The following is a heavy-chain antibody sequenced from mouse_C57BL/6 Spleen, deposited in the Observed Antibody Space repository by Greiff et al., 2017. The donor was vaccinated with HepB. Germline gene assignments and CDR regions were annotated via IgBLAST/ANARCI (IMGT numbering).Heavy chain of an antibody. Sequence: VQLKESGGDLVKPGGSLKLSCAASGFTFSSYGMSWVRQTPDKRLEWVATISSGGSYTYYPDSVKGRFTISRDNAKNTLYLQMSSLKSEDTAMYYCARLTTVVAPYYYAMDYWGQGTSVTVSS. D-gene: IGHD1-1*01. CDR3: ARLTTVVAPYYYAMDY. V-gene: IGHV5-6*01. J-gene: IGHJ4*01. CDR1: GFTFSSYG. CDR2: ISSGGSYT.